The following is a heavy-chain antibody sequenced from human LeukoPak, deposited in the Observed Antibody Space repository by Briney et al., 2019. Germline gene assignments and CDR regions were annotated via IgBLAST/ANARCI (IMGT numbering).Heavy chain of an antibody. CDR3: ARDNSVEDTAWWFDP. J-gene: IGHJ5*02. Sequence: ASVKVSCKASGYTFTRYYMHWVRQAPGQGLEWMGIINPSGGSTSYAQKFQGRVTMTRDMSTSTDYMELSSLRSEDTAVYYCARDNSVEDTAWWFDPWGQGTLVTASS. D-gene: IGHD4-23*01. CDR1: GYTFTRYY. CDR2: INPSGGST. V-gene: IGHV1-46*01.